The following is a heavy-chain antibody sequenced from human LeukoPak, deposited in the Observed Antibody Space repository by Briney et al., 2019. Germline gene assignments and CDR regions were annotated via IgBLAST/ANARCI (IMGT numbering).Heavy chain of an antibody. D-gene: IGHD6-19*01. CDR3: AKPVYSPGWYASTFDC. J-gene: IGHJ4*02. V-gene: IGHV3-30*18. CDR1: GFTFSSYV. Sequence: GGSLRLSCAAPGFTFSSYVMHWVRQAPGKGLEWVAVISYDGSQKYYADSMKGRFTIARDNSNDTVSLQMNSLSAEDAAVYYCAKPVYSPGWYASTFDCWGQGALVTVSS. CDR2: ISYDGSQK.